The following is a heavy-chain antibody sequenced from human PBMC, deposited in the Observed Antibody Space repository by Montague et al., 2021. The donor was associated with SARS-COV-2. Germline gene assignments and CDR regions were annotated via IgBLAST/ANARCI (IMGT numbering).Heavy chain of an antibody. CDR1: GDSITTYY. CDR2: FDHSGDT. D-gene: IGHD3-16*01. V-gene: IGHV4-59*01. CDR3: AREFRIELWQTNWYFGL. J-gene: IGHJ2*01. Sequence: SETLSLTCSVSGDSITTYYWSWIRQPPGKGLEWIGNFDHSGDTKYNPSLKSRATISVDTSKNQFALRLHSVTAADTAVYYCAREFRIELWQTNWYFGLWGRGTLVTASS.